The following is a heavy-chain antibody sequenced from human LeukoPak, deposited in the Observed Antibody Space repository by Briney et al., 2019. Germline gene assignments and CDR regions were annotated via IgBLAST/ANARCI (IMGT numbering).Heavy chain of an antibody. CDR1: GGSISSYY. CDR3: ARRSGDFPGGFDY. Sequence: PSETLSLTCTVAGGSISSYYWSWLRQPPGKGLEGIGYIYYSGSTNYNPSLKSRVTISVDTSKNQFSLKLSSVTAADTAVYYCARRSGDFPGGFDYWGQGTLVTVSS. D-gene: IGHD2-21*02. J-gene: IGHJ4*02. V-gene: IGHV4-59*08. CDR2: IYYSGST.